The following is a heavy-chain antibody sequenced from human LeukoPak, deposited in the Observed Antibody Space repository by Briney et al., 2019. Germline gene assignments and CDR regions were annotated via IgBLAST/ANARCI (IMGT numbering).Heavy chain of an antibody. Sequence: PPETLSLTCTVSGGFISSSTNYWGWIRQPPGKGLECIGSIFYTGLTYYNPSLKSRVTISIDTSRNQFSLKLTSVTAADTGVFYCARRGLATDDAFDIWGQGTVVTVSS. J-gene: IGHJ3*02. CDR3: ARRGLATDDAFDI. CDR1: GGFISSSTNY. D-gene: IGHD3/OR15-3a*01. CDR2: IFYTGLT. V-gene: IGHV4-39*01.